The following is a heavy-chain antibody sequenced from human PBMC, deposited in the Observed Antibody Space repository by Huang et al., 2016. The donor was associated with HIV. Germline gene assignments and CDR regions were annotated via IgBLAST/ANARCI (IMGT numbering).Heavy chain of an antibody. CDR1: GVPISRGGYY. V-gene: IGHV4-30-4*01. D-gene: IGHD3-22*01. J-gene: IGHJ4*02. CDR2: VYYSGST. Sequence: HVRLQESGPGLVKPSQTLALTCTVSGVPISRGGYYWTWIRQPPGKGLEWIGYVYYSGSTHYNPSLKSRLTISLDMSKNQFYLKVNSVTAADTAVYYCARAPYDSRGYYWWGQGALVTVSS. CDR3: ARAPYDSRGYYW.